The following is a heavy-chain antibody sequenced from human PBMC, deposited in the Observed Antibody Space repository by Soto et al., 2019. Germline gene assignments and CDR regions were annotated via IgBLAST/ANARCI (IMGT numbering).Heavy chain of an antibody. Sequence: ALRLSCRGSGFTFSGYEMAWVRQAPGRGLEWVSYISDSGTTIKYADSVKGRFTISRDNAKSSLYLQMNSLRAEDTAVYYCAGGVMYSGSYQDWGQGALVTVSS. CDR3: AGGVMYSGSYQD. CDR1: GFTFSGYE. D-gene: IGHD1-26*01. CDR2: ISDSGTTI. V-gene: IGHV3-48*03. J-gene: IGHJ4*02.